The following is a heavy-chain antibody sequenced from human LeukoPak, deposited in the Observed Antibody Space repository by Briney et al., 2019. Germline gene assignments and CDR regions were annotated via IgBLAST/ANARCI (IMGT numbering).Heavy chain of an antibody. D-gene: IGHD3-9*01. J-gene: IGHJ6*03. CDR1: GYTFTGYY. CDR3: ARTDYDILTGYPDIYYYYYMDV. CDR2: INPNSGGT. Sequence: ASVKVSCKASGYTFTGYYMHWVRQAPGQGLEWMGWINPNSGGTNYAQKFQGRGTMTRDTAISTAYMELSRLRSDDTAVYYCARTDYDILTGYPDIYYYYYMDVWGKGTTVTVSS. V-gene: IGHV1-2*02.